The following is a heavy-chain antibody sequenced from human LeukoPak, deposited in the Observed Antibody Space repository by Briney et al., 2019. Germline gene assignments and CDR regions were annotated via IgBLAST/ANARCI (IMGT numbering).Heavy chain of an antibody. Sequence: GGYLTLYCEAAGFTFSSFALSWVRQAPGKGLEWVSGIIDSGDITYYANSVKGSFTISRDNSKNKLDLQMNSLRAEDTAVYYCAKWGGQEVYNYYVGVWGKGTTVAVSS. J-gene: IGHJ6*03. CDR2: IIDSGDIT. CDR1: GFTFSSFA. D-gene: IGHD3-16*01. CDR3: AKWGGQEVYNYYVGV. V-gene: IGHV3-23*01.